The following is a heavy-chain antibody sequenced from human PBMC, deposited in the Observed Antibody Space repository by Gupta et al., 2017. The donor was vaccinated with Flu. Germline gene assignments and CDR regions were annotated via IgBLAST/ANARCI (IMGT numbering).Heavy chain of an antibody. CDR3: ARGGSAARPPWYYYYGMDV. J-gene: IGHJ6*02. D-gene: IGHD6-6*01. Sequence: QVQLVQSGAEVKKPGSSVKVSCKASGGTFSSYAISWVRQAPGQGLEWMGGIIPIFGTANYAQKFQGRVTITADESTSTAYMELSSLRSEDTAVYYCARGGSAARPPWYYYYGMDVWGQGTTVTVSS. CDR1: GGTFSSYA. CDR2: IIPIFGTA. V-gene: IGHV1-69*01.